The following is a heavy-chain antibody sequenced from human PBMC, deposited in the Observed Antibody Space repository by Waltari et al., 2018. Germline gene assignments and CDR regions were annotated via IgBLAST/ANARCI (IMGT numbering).Heavy chain of an antibody. D-gene: IGHD4-17*01. V-gene: IGHV4-31*03. J-gene: IGHJ5*02. Sequence: QVQLQESGPGLVKPSQTLSLTCSVSGGSIRSGDYYCSWIRQHPGKGLEWIGHSSYTGNTYYNPSLKSRVSISVDTSKNQFSLKLSSVSAADTAVYYCARGRTIRTMVTTYWFDPWGQGALVTVSS. CDR2: SSYTGNT. CDR3: ARGRTIRTMVTTYWFDP. CDR1: GGSIRSGDYY.